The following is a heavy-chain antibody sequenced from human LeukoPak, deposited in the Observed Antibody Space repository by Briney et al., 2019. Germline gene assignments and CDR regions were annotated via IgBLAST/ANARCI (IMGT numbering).Heavy chain of an antibody. CDR3: ARVGSSEWGAPGY. CDR1: GFTFSDYY. D-gene: IGHD1-26*01. J-gene: IGHJ4*02. Sequence: PGGSLRLSCVASGFTFSDYYMSWIRQAPGKGLEWVSYISSSGSTIYYADAVKGRFTISRDNAKNSLYLQMNSLRAEDMAVYYCARVGSSEWGAPGYWGQGTLVTVSS. V-gene: IGHV3-11*04. CDR2: ISSSGSTI.